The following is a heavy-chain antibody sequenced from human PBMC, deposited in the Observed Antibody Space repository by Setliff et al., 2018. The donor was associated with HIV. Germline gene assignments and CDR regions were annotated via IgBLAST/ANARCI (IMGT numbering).Heavy chain of an antibody. Sequence: ASVKVSCKASGYRFISYGITWGRQAPGQGPEWMGYMSGYNAKADYAQKFQGRVTLTTDTSTSTVYMELRSLTSDDTAVYYCARGVGATSAQHWGQGTLVTVSS. CDR2: MSGYNAKA. J-gene: IGHJ1*01. CDR1: GYRFISYG. CDR3: ARGVGATSAQH. D-gene: IGHD1-26*01. V-gene: IGHV1-18*01.